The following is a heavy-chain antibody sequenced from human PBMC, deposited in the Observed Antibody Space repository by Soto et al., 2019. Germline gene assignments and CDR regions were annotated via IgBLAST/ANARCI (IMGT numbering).Heavy chain of an antibody. J-gene: IGHJ5*02. Sequence: GGSLRLSCAASGFTFSSYGMHWVRQAPGKGLEWVAVIWYDGSNKYYADSVKGRFTISRDNSKNTLYLQMNSLRAEDTAVYYCARATRYFDWLTPATSFDPWGQGTLVTVSS. CDR2: IWYDGSNK. CDR1: GFTFSSYG. V-gene: IGHV3-33*01. D-gene: IGHD3-9*01. CDR3: ARATRYFDWLTPATSFDP.